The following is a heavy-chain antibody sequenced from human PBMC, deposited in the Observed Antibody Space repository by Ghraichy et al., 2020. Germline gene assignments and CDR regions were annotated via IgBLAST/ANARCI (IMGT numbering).Heavy chain of an antibody. Sequence: GVLNISCVGSGFTLSGYSMNWVRQSPGKGLEWVAYITSSGRTISYADSVKGRFTISRDNSQNSLYLQMNSLRDEDTALYYCARGATVVRFFYYDGMDVWGQGTTVTVSS. V-gene: IGHV3-48*02. D-gene: IGHD4-23*01. CDR1: GFTLSGYS. J-gene: IGHJ6*02. CDR2: ITSSGRTI. CDR3: ARGATVVRFFYYDGMDV.